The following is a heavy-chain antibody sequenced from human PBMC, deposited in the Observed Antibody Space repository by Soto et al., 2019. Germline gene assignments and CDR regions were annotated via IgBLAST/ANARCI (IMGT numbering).Heavy chain of an antibody. Sequence: RASVKVSCKASGYTFTSYGISWVRQAPGQGLEWMGWISAYNGNTNYAQKLQGRVTMTTDTSTSTAYMELRSLRSDDTAVYYCARVGYSGYDYYYYYGMDVWGQGTTVTVSS. CDR1: GYTFTSYG. D-gene: IGHD5-12*01. V-gene: IGHV1-18*04. J-gene: IGHJ6*02. CDR2: ISAYNGNT. CDR3: ARVGYSGYDYYYYYGMDV.